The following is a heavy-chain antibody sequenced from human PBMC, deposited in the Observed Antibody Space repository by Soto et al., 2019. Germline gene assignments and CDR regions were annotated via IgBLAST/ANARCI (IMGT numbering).Heavy chain of an antibody. J-gene: IGHJ2*01. CDR1: GFTFSSYG. V-gene: IGHV3-33*01. CDR3: ARGLPYRNGYFDL. CDR2: IWYDGSNK. Sequence: QVQLVESGGGVVQPGRSLRLSCAASGFTFSSYGMHWVRQAPGKGLEWVAVIWYDGSNKYYADSVKGRFTSSRDNSKNTLYLQMNSLRAEDTAVYYCARGLPYRNGYFDLWGRGTLVTVSS.